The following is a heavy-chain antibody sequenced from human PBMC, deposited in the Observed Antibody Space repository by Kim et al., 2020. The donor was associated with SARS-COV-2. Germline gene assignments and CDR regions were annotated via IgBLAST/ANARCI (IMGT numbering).Heavy chain of an antibody. V-gene: IGHV3-48*04. D-gene: IGHD3-10*01. CDR3: STWKIRGDFYSDD. CDR1: GFTFSSYS. CDR2: ISCSSTT. J-gene: IGHJ4*02. Sequence: GGSLRLSCVASGFTFSSYSMIWVRQAPGKGLEWVSCISCSSTTQYAASVKGRLTTSTDNAKNTLFLQMINRRAEEKTVYYCSTWKIRGDFYSDDWGEG.